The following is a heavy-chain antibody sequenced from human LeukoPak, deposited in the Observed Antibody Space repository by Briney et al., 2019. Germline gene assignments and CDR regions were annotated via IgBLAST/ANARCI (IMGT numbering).Heavy chain of an antibody. CDR2: INYNRDT. CDR3: AREMGKAFGV. D-gene: IGHD7-27*01. V-gene: IGHV4-59*01. Sequence: SETLSLTCTLSDGSMSTYYWSWIRQPPGKGLEWIGSINYNRDTDFNPSLKSRVTISIDTSKNQFSLKLTSVTAADSAVYYCAREMGKAFGVWGHGTMVTVSS. J-gene: IGHJ3*01. CDR1: DGSMSTYY.